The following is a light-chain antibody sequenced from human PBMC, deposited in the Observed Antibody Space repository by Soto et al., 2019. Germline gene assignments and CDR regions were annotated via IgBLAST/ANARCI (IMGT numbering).Light chain of an antibody. CDR3: SSYTTTRTLV. CDR1: SSDVGAYNY. V-gene: IGLV2-14*03. Sequence: QSVLTQPASVSGSPGPSITISCTGTSSDVGAYNYVSWYQQHPGKVPKVILYDVSDRPSGVSSRFSGSKSCNTASLTISGLQAEDEADYYCSSYTTTRTLVFGGGTQRTVL. CDR2: DVS. J-gene: IGLJ2*01.